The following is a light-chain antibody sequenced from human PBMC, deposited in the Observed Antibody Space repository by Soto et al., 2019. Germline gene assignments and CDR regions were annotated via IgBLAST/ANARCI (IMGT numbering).Light chain of an antibody. CDR3: QQYGSSPPT. CDR1: QSVSSSY. V-gene: IGKV3-20*01. J-gene: IGKJ1*01. Sequence: EVVLTQSPVTLSLSPGERATLSCRASQSVSSSYLAWYQQKPGQAPRLLIYGASSRATGIPDRFSGSGSGTDFTLTISRLEPEDFAVYYCQQYGSSPPTFGQGTKVDI. CDR2: GAS.